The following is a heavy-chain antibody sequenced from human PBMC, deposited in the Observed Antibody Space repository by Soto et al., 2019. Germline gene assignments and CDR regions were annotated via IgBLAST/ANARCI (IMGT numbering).Heavy chain of an antibody. CDR3: ASFPPSGWYGKGAERGGLDY. Sequence: EASVKVSCKASGGTFSSYTISWVRQAPGQGLEWMGRIIPILGIANYAQKFQGRVTITADKSTSTAHMELSSLRSEDTAVYYCASFPPSGWYGKGAERGGLDYWGQGTLVTVSS. V-gene: IGHV1-69*02. CDR2: IIPILGIA. CDR1: GGTFSSYT. J-gene: IGHJ4*02. D-gene: IGHD6-19*01.